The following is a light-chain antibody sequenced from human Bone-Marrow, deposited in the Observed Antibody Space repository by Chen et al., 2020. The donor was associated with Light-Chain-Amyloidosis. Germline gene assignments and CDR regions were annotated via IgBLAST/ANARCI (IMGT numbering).Light chain of an antibody. J-gene: IGLJ2*01. CDR2: DVT. Sequence: QSALTQPASVSGSPRQSITISCTGTSSDVGGYNYVSWYQQHPGKAPKLIIYDVTYRPSGVYNSFSGYKSGNTASLTISGLQAEDEADYYCSSFTRNNALVFGGGTKLTVL. CDR3: SSFTRNNALV. CDR1: SSDVGGYNY. V-gene: IGLV2-14*03.